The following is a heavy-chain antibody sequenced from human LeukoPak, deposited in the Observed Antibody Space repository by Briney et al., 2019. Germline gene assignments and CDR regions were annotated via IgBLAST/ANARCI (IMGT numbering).Heavy chain of an antibody. CDR3: ARDLQAVAGTWFDL. J-gene: IGHJ5*02. V-gene: IGHV3-11*06. D-gene: IGHD6-19*01. CDR2: ISTRSTYT. CDR1: EFTFSDYY. Sequence: GGSLRLSCAASEFTFSDYYMSWLRQAPGKGLEWVSCISTRSTYTKYADSVKGRFTISRDNARNSLYLQMNNLRAEDTAVFYCARDLQAVAGTWFDLWGQGTLVTVSS.